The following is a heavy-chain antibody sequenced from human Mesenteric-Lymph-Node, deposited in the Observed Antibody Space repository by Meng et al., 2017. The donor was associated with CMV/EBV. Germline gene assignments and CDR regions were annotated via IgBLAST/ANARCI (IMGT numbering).Heavy chain of an antibody. CDR2: ISYDGSNK. J-gene: IGHJ4*02. Sequence: ADSGFTFSSYAMHWVRQAPGKGLEWVAVISYDGSNKYYADSVKGRFTISRDNSKNTLYLQMNSLRAEDTAVYYCARSSGHHIYYFDYWGQGTLVTVSS. CDR1: GFTFSSYA. CDR3: ARSSGHHIYYFDY. D-gene: IGHD6-19*01. V-gene: IGHV3-30-3*01.